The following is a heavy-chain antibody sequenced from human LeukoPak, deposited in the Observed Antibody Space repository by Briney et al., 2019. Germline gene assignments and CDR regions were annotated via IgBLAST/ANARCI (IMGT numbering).Heavy chain of an antibody. CDR2: INPNSGGT. CDR1: GYTFTGYY. V-gene: IGHV1-2*06. J-gene: IGHJ4*02. CDR3: ARDRYYYDSSGYYSALDY. D-gene: IGHD3-22*01. Sequence: ASVKVSCKASGYTFTGYYMHWVRQAPGQGLEWMGRINPNSGGTNYAQKFQGRVTMTRDTSISTAYMELSRLRSDDTAVYYCARDRYYYDSSGYYSALDYWGQGTLVTVSS.